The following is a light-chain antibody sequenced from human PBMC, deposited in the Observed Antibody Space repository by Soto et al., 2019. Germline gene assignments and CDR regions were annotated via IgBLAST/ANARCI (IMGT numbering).Light chain of an antibody. CDR2: EGT. CDR3: SSYTSSSTYV. V-gene: IGLV2-14*02. Sequence: QLVLTQPASVSGSPGQSIIISCTGSSSDVGAYNLVSWYQHHPGKAPKLIIYEGTQRPSGVSNRFSGSKSGNTASLTISGLQAEDEADYYCSSYTSSSTYVFGTGTKVTV. CDR1: SSDVGAYNL. J-gene: IGLJ1*01.